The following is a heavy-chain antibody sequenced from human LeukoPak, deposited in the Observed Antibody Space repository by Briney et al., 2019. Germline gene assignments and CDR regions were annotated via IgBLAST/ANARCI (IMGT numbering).Heavy chain of an antibody. CDR3: ARDDAYLRLGA. CDR2: IRFDGTKQ. V-gene: IGHV3-33*01. Sequence: GGSLRLSCVPASGFTFGSHGMHWVRQAPGKGLEWVAGIRFDGTKQYYRDSARGRFTVSRDDSKNTLYLQMNSLRDEDTAVYYCARDDAYLRLGAWGQGTLVTVSS. D-gene: IGHD3-16*01. CDR1: GFTFGSHG. J-gene: IGHJ5*02.